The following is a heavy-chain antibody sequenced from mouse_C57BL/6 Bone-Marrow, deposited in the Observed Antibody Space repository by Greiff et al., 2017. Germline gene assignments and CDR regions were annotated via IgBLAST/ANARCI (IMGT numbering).Heavy chain of an antibody. CDR3: ARLGLGNYFDY. CDR2: IHPNSGST. V-gene: IGHV1-64*01. J-gene: IGHJ2*01. CDR1: GYTFTSYW. D-gene: IGHD3-3*01. Sequence: QVQLQQPGAELVKPGASVKLSCKASGYTFTSYWMHWVKQRPGQGLEWIGMIHPNSGSTNYNEKFKSKATLTVDKSSSTAYMQLSSLTSEDAAVYYCARLGLGNYFDYWGQGTTLTVSS.